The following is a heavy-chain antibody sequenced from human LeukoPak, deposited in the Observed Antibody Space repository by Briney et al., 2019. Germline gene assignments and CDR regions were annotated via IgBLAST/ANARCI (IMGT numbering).Heavy chain of an antibody. D-gene: IGHD3-22*01. CDR2: IYYSGST. V-gene: IGHV4-39*01. J-gene: IGHJ4*02. Sequence: SETLSLTCTVSGGSISSSSYYWGWIRQPPGKGLEWIGSIYYSGSTYYNPSLKSRVTISVDTSKNQFSLKLSSVIAADTAVYYCASEPHYYDSSGSNFDYWGQGTLVTVSS. CDR3: ASEPHYYDSSGSNFDY. CDR1: GGSISSSSYY.